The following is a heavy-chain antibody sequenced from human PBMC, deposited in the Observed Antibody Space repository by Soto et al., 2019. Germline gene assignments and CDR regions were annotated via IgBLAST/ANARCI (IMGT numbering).Heavy chain of an antibody. D-gene: IGHD2-21*02. CDR3: AKEHKGDWVGGFGF. Sequence: DVQLLESGGALVQPGGSLRLSCETSGFTFTNYAMSWVRQAPGKGPEWVSGISASGTSTYYADSVKGRFPISRDNFKNTLYVQMNSLRDDDIVVYYCAKEHKGDWVGGFGFLGQGKM. J-gene: IGHJ3*01. CDR1: GFTFTNYA. V-gene: IGHV3-23*01. CDR2: ISASGTST.